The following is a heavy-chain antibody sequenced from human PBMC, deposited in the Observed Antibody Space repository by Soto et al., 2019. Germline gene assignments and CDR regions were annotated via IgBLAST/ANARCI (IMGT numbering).Heavy chain of an antibody. Sequence: LSLTCTVSGDSINSYYWSWIRQPRGKGLEWLGYIHYSGSTNYNPSLKSRVTISVDRSKNQFSLNLSSVTAADTAVYYCVLVEDDTFDSWGEGTMVTVSS. V-gene: IGHV4-59*08. D-gene: IGHD2-2*01. CDR1: GDSINSYY. J-gene: IGHJ3*02. CDR3: VLVEDDTFDS. CDR2: IHYSGST.